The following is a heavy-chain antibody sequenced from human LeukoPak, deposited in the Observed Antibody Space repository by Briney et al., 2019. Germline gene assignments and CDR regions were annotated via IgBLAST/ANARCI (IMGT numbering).Heavy chain of an antibody. V-gene: IGHV3-33*08. CDR1: GFTFSTYT. D-gene: IGHD6-13*01. Sequence: PGGSLRLSCAASGFTFSTYTMNWVRQAPGKGLEWVAVIWYDGSNKYYADSVKGRFTISRDNSKNTLYLQMNSLRAEETAVCYCARNVAATGPYYFDYWGQGTLVIVSS. J-gene: IGHJ4*02. CDR2: IWYDGSNK. CDR3: ARNVAATGPYYFDY.